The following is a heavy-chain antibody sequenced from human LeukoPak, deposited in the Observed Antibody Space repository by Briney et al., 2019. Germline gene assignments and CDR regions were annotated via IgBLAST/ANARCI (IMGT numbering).Heavy chain of an antibody. CDR1: GFAFTTYA. D-gene: IGHD2-2*01. CDR3: ATYCSSTCSPSGFDF. Sequence: PGGSLRLSCAASGFAFTTYAMSWVRQAPGGGLEWVSAISHGGGYTYHADSVKGRLTISRDDSKNTLYLQMSSLRAEDTAVYYCATYCSSTCSPSGFDFWGRGTLVTVSS. V-gene: IGHV3-23*01. CDR2: ISHGGGYT. J-gene: IGHJ4*02.